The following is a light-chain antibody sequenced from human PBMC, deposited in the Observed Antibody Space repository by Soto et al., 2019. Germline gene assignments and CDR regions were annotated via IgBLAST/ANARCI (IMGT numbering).Light chain of an antibody. CDR1: SSDIGSRNL. J-gene: IGLJ2*01. Sequence: QSVLTQTASVSGSPGQSITISCTGTSSDIGSRNLVSWYQPHPGKAPKVLITDVNRRPSGVSDRFSGSKSGNTASLTIFGLQAEDEADYYCCSFAYGNTVLFGGGTKPTVL. CDR3: CSFAYGNTVL. V-gene: IGLV2-23*02. CDR2: DVN.